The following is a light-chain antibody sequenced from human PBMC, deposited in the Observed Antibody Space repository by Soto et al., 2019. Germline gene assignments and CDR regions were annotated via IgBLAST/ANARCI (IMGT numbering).Light chain of an antibody. V-gene: IGKV1-39*01. CDR3: QQSYSTLWT. Sequence: IPLAQSPCSLAGSVAENVNITCRASRGIRSYLHRYQQKPGKPHTLVIAAPSRLHSGVPSRLRGSRSGTDLTLTIRSLQPADFATYYCQQSYSTLWTVGQGTKVDIK. CDR2: APS. CDR1: RGIRSY. J-gene: IGKJ1*01.